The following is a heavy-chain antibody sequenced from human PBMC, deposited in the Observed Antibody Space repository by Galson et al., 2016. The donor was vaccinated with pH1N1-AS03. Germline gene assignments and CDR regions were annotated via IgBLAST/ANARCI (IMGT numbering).Heavy chain of an antibody. Sequence: SVKVSCKASGYTFSAYYMHWVRQAPGQGLEWLGRINSKNGDTDYAPKFRDRLTMTRDTSITTAYLELRILTSGDTALYYCATPQSLKVGATSVFDLWGRGTLVTVTS. V-gene: IGHV1-2*06. D-gene: IGHD1-26*01. CDR2: INSKNGDT. J-gene: IGHJ2*01. CDR1: GYTFSAYY. CDR3: ATPQSLKVGATSVFDL.